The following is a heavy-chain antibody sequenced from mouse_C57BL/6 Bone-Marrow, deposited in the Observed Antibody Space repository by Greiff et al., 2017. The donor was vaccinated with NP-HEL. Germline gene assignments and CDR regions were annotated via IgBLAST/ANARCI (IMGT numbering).Heavy chain of an antibody. J-gene: IGHJ4*01. CDR3: ARARDYDTGTWHYAMDY. CDR2: IYPRSGNT. CDR1: GYTFTSYG. V-gene: IGHV1-81*01. Sequence: QVQLKESGAELARPGASVKLSCKASGYTFTSYGISWVKQRTGQGLEWIGEIYPRSGNTYYNEKFKGKATLTADKSSSTAYMELRSLTSEDSAFYFCARARDYDTGTWHYAMDYWGQGTSVTVSS. D-gene: IGHD2-4*01.